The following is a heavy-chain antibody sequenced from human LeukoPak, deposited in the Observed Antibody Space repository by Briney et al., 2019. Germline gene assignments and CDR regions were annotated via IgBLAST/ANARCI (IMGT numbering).Heavy chain of an antibody. CDR1: GFTFDDYG. J-gene: IGHJ5*02. D-gene: IGHD2-2*01. Sequence: GGSLRLSCAASGFTFDDYGMSWVRQAPGKGLEWVSGINWNGGSTGYADSVKGRFTISRDNAKNSLYLQMNSLRAEDTAVYYCAREARYCSSTSCSQWFDPWGQGTLVTVSS. CDR3: AREARYCSSTSCSQWFDP. V-gene: IGHV3-20*04. CDR2: INWNGGST.